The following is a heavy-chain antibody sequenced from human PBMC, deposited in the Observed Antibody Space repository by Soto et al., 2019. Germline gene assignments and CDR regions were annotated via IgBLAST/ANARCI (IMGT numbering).Heavy chain of an antibody. Sequence: SETLPLTCSVSGGSLSGSYWSWIRQSPGKGLEWLDYIYYTGSTNYNPSLQRRSTISVDTSKSQLSLTLTYVTAADAAVYYGARSPNYYCYGFGVSAPGTTVTVSS. V-gene: IGHV4-59*13. CDR2: IYYTGST. CDR3: ARSPNYYCYGFGV. J-gene: IGHJ6*02. CDR1: GGSLSGSY.